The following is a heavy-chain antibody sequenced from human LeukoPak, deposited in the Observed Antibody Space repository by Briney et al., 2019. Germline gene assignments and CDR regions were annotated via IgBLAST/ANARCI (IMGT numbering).Heavy chain of an antibody. CDR2: INWNGGST. J-gene: IGHJ4*02. CDR1: GFTFSSYG. CDR3: ARRQWELPELLSYYFDY. Sequence: PGGSLRLSCAASGFTFSSYGMSWVRQAPGKGLEWVSGINWNGGSTGYADSVKGRFTISRDNAKNSLYLQMNSLRAEDTALYYCARRQWELPELLSYYFDYWGQGTLVTVSS. D-gene: IGHD1-26*01. V-gene: IGHV3-20*04.